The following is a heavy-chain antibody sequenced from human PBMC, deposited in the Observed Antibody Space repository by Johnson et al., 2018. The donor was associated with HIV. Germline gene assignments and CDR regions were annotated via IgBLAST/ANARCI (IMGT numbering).Heavy chain of an antibody. V-gene: IGHV3-30*02. Sequence: VQLVESGGGVVQPGGSLRLSCAAFGFTFSRYGMHWVRQAPGKGLEWVAFIRYDGSNKYYADSVKGRFTISRDNSKNTLYLQMNSLRAEDTAVYYCAKGKKSLPDAFDIWGQGTMVTVSS. CDR1: GFTFSRYG. CDR3: AKGKKSLPDAFDI. CDR2: IRYDGSNK. J-gene: IGHJ3*02.